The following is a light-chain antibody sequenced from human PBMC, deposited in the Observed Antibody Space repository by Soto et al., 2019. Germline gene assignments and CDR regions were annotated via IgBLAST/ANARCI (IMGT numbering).Light chain of an antibody. CDR1: QSISSG. CDR3: QHYNSYPIT. J-gene: IGKJ3*01. CDR2: KAS. V-gene: IGKV1-5*03. Sequence: DIQMTQSPSTLSASVGDRVTITCRASQSISSGLAWYQQKPGKAPKLLIYKASSLESGVPSRFSGSGSGTEFTLTISSLQPDDFATYYCQHYNSYPITFGPGTKVDIK.